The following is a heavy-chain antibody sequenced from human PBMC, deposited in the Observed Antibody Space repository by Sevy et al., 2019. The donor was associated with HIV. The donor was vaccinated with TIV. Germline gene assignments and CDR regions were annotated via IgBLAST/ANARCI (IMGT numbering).Heavy chain of an antibody. CDR2: IVVDSGST. J-gene: IGHJ5*02. CDR3: AATTDTIFGVVLMNNWFDP. V-gene: IGHV1-58*01. Sequence: ASVKVSCKASAFTFSTSAVQWVRQSRGQRLEWIGWIVVDSGSTNYAQKFQGRVTFTRDMSTNTAYMEMSSLRSDDTAGYYCAATTDTIFGVVLMNNWFDPWGQGTLVTVSS. D-gene: IGHD3-3*01. CDR1: AFTFSTSA.